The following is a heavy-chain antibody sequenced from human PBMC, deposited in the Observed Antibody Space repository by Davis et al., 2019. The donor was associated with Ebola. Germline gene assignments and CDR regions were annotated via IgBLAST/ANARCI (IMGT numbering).Heavy chain of an antibody. V-gene: IGHV5-51*01. D-gene: IGHD4-17*01. J-gene: IGHJ4*02. CDR1: GYSFTNYW. CDR2: IYPDDSDT. Sequence: GESLKISCQGSGYSFTNYWIAWVRQMPGKGLELMGIIYPDDSDTRYSPSFQGQVTISADKSVSTAYLQWSSLKASDTAMYFCARRGDFGFFFDYWGQGTPITVSS. CDR3: ARRGDFGFFFDY.